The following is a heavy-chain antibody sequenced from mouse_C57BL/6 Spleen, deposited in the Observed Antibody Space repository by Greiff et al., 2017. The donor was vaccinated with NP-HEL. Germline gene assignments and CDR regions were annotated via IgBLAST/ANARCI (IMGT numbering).Heavy chain of an antibody. J-gene: IGHJ4*01. CDR2: INPNNGGT. CDR1: GYTFTDYN. D-gene: IGHD5-1-1*01. CDR3: ARGVYRYYAMDY. Sequence: EVQLQQSGPELVKPGASVKIPCKASGYTFTDYNMDWVKQSHGKSLEWIGDINPNNGGTIYNQKFKGKATLTVDKSSSTAYMELRSLTSEDTAVYSCARGVYRYYAMDYWGKGTSVTVSS. V-gene: IGHV1-18*01.